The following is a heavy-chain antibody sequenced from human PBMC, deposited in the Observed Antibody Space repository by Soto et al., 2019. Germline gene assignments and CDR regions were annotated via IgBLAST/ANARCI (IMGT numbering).Heavy chain of an antibody. CDR1: GFIFNSYS. CDR3: GSSASPDAY. J-gene: IGHJ4*02. Sequence: EVQLVESGGGLVQPGGSLRLSCVASGFIFNSYSMNWVRQAPAKGLEWISYINSGSTSVFYADSVKGRFTISRDNAKNSLYLQMNSLRAEDTAVYYCGSSASPDAYWGQGTLVTVSS. D-gene: IGHD3-22*01. V-gene: IGHV3-48*01. CDR2: INSGSTSV.